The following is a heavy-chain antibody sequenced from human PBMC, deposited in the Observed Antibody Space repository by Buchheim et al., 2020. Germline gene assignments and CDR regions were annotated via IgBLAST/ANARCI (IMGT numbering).Heavy chain of an antibody. CDR3: ARHGDTGYYYMDV. Sequence: EVQLVQSGAEVKKPGESMKISCKASGYRFNNNWIGWVRQMPGKGLEWMGIFYPGDSDARYSPSFQGQVTMSADKSINTAYLQWNSLRASDTAIYYCARHGDTGYYYMDVWGKGTT. V-gene: IGHV5-51*01. CDR2: FYPGDSDA. D-gene: IGHD3-3*01. J-gene: IGHJ6*03. CDR1: GYRFNNNW.